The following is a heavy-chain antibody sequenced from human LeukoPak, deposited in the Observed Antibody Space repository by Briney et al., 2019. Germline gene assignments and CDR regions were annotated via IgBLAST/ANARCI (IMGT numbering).Heavy chain of an antibody. CDR1: GFTFSTYN. J-gene: IGHJ6*02. Sequence: GGSLRLSCAASGFTFSTYNMNWVRQAPGKGLEWVSYISSGGYTIYSAASVKGRFTISRDNAKNSLDLQMNSRRDENTAVYDCTRDKDFRRFGEPMDVWGQGTTVTVSS. V-gene: IGHV3-48*02. D-gene: IGHD3-10*01. CDR2: ISSGGYTI. CDR3: TRDKDFRRFGEPMDV.